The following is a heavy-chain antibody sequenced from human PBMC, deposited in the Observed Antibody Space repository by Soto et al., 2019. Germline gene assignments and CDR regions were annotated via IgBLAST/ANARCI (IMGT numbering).Heavy chain of an antibody. CDR1: GGSISSGGYY. CDR2: IYYSGST. CDR3: ARRGPPVGLDWLLLKGGQDYYMDV. J-gene: IGHJ6*03. Sequence: QVQLQESGPGLVKPSQTLSLTCTVSGGSISSGGYYWSWIRQHPGKGLEWIGYIYYSGSTYYNPSLKSRVTISVDTSKNQFSLKLSSVTAADTAVYYCARRGPPVGLDWLLLKGGQDYYMDVWGKGTTVTVSS. V-gene: IGHV4-31*03. D-gene: IGHD3-9*01.